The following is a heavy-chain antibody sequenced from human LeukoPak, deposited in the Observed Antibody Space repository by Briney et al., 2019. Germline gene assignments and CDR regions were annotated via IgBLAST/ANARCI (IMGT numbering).Heavy chain of an antibody. V-gene: IGHV1-18*01. J-gene: IGHJ3*02. CDR2: ISAYNGNT. CDR3: ARAMGYGSGSYINDAFDI. Sequence: ASVKVSCKASGYTFTSYGISWVRQAPGQGLEWMGWISAYNGNTNYAQKLQGRVTMTTDTSTSTAYMELRSLRSDDTAVYYCARAMGYGSGSYINDAFDIWGQGTMVTVSS. CDR1: GYTFTSYG. D-gene: IGHD3-10*01.